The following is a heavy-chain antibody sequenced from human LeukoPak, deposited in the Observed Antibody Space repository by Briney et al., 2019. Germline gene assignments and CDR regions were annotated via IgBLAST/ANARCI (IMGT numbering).Heavy chain of an antibody. CDR1: GFTFSSYG. CDR2: ISYDGSNK. Sequence: PAGSLRLSCAPSGFTFSSYGMHWVRQAPGKGLEWVAVISYDGSNKYYADSVKGRFTISRDNSKNTLYLQMNSLRAEDTAVYYCAKQADYYDSSGRDDYFDYWGQGTLVTVSS. V-gene: IGHV3-30*18. CDR3: AKQADYYDSSGRDDYFDY. J-gene: IGHJ4*02. D-gene: IGHD3-22*01.